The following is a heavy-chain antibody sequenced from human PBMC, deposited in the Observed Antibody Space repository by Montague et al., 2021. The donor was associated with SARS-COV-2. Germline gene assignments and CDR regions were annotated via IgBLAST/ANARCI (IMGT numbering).Heavy chain of an antibody. CDR3: ARSARGYCNDDSCLARYYYGLDV. V-gene: IGHV4-31*03. J-gene: IGHJ6*02. CDR2: IYYSGST. D-gene: IGHD2-15*01. Sequence: TLSLTCSVSSGSINSGGFYWGWIRQPPGKGLEWIGYIYYSGSTYYNPSLESRLTISVDTSKNQFSLNLSSVTAADTAVYYCARSARGYCNDDSCLARYYYGLDVWGQGTTVTVSS. CDR1: SGSINSGGFY.